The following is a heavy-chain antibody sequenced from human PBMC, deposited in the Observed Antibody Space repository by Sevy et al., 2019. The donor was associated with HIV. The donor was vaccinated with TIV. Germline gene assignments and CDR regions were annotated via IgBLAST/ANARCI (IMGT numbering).Heavy chain of an antibody. CDR2: IKQDGSDK. CDR1: GFTFSSHY. J-gene: IGHJ3*02. Sequence: GGSLRLSCAASGFTFSSHYMSWVRQAPGKGLEWVANIKQDGSDKFYVKTVKGRFTISRDNAKNSLYLQLSSLRAEDTAMYFCARDALYYYDSERHYDDAFDMWGPGTMVTVSS. D-gene: IGHD3-22*01. V-gene: IGHV3-7*01. CDR3: ARDALYYYDSERHYDDAFDM.